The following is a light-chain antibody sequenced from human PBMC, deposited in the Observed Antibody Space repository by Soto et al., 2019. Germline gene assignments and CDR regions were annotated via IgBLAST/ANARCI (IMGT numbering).Light chain of an antibody. CDR1: SSDVGGYNY. CDR3: SSYTSSSLYV. J-gene: IGLJ1*01. CDR2: DVS. Sequence: QSVLTQPASVSGSPGQSITISCTGTSSDVGGYNYVSWYQRHPGKAPKLMIYDVSNRPSGVSNRFSGSKSGNTASLTISGLQAEDETDYYCSSYTSSSLYVFGTGTKLTVL. V-gene: IGLV2-14*01.